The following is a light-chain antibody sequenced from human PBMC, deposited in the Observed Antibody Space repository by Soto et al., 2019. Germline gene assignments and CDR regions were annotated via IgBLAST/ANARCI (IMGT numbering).Light chain of an antibody. Sequence: DIQMTQSPSSLSASVCDRVTITCRASKSISSYLNWYQQKPGKAPKLLIYAASSLQSGVPSRFSGSGAGTDFTLTISSLQPEDFATYYCQQSYSTPSFGPGTKVDIK. CDR3: QQSYSTPS. CDR1: KSISSY. CDR2: AAS. J-gene: IGKJ3*01. V-gene: IGKV1-39*01.